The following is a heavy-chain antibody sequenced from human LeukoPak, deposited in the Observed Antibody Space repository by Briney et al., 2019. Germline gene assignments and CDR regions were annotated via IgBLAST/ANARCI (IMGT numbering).Heavy chain of an antibody. CDR1: GYRFTSYW. CDR2: IYPDDSDT. D-gene: IGHD3-22*01. CDR3: ARHGRYSSGSRWFGP. V-gene: IGHV5-51*01. J-gene: IGHJ5*02. Sequence: GESLKISCKGSGYRFTSYWIGWVRQMPGKGLEWMGIIYPDDSDTRYSPPFQGQVTISADKSISTAYLQWSSLKASDTAMYYCARHGRYSSGSRWFGPWGQGTLVTVSS.